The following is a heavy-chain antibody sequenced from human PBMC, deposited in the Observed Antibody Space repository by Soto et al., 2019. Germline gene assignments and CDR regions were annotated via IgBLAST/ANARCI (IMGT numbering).Heavy chain of an antibody. V-gene: IGHV4-59*01. Sequence: SETLSLTCTVSAGSISSYYWSWIRQPPGKGLEWIGYIYYSGSTNSNPSLKSRVTISVDTSKNQFSLKLSSVTAADTVVYYCTRVSEDYGWGSYWGEHNGFDPWGQGTLVTVSS. CDR2: IYYSGST. D-gene: IGHD3-16*01. CDR3: TRVSEDYGWGSYWGEHNGFDP. J-gene: IGHJ5*02. CDR1: AGSISSYY.